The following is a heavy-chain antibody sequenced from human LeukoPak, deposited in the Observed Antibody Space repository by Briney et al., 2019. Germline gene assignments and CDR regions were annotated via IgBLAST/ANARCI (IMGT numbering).Heavy chain of an antibody. Sequence: GGSLRLSCAASGFTVSSNYMSWVRQAPGKGLEWVSVIYSGGSTYYADSVKGRFTISRDNAKNSLYLQMNSLRAEDTAVYYCAKGLAYYDSSGYFVWGQGTLVTVSS. D-gene: IGHD3-22*01. CDR1: GFTVSSNY. CDR2: IYSGGST. V-gene: IGHV3-53*01. CDR3: AKGLAYYDSSGYFV. J-gene: IGHJ4*02.